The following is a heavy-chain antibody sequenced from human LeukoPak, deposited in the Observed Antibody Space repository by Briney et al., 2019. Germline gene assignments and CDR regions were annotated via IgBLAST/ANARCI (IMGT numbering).Heavy chain of an antibody. CDR2: IIPIFGTA. CDR3: XXLQEEDYDFWSGYGHRRGWYFDL. Sequence: VASVKVSCKASGGTFSSYAISWVRQGPGQGLEWMGGIIPIFGTANYAQKFQGRVTITADKSTSTAYMELSSLRSEDTAGYYCXXLQEEDYDFWSGYGHRRGWYFDLWGRGTLVTVSS. V-gene: IGHV1-69*06. CDR1: GGTFSSYA. J-gene: IGHJ2*01. D-gene: IGHD3-3*01.